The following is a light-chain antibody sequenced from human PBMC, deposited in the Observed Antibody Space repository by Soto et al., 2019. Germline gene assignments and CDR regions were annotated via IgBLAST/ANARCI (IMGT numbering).Light chain of an antibody. CDR3: QQYNNWQT. CDR2: GAS. Sequence: EIVLTQSPGTLSLSPGERATLSCRASQSVSSSYLAWYQQKPGQAPRLLIYGASSRATGIPDRFSGSGSGTDFTLTISRLEPEDFAVYYCQQYNNWQTFGQGTKV. CDR1: QSVSSSY. J-gene: IGKJ1*01. V-gene: IGKV3-20*01.